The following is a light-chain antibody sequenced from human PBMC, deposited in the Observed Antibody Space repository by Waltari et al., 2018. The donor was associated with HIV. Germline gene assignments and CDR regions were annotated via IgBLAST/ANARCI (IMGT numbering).Light chain of an antibody. Sequence: QSALTQPASVSGSPGPSTTISCTGTRSDVGASHYAPWYHQHQGKAPKLMIYDVSNRPSGVSNRFSGSKSGNTASLTIFGLQAEDEADYYCSSFTSSSTVVFGGGTKLTVL. CDR3: SSFTSSSTVV. V-gene: IGLV2-14*03. CDR2: DVS. J-gene: IGLJ3*02. CDR1: RSDVGASHY.